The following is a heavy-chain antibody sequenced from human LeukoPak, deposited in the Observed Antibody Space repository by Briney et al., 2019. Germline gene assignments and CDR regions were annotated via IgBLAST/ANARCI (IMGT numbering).Heavy chain of an antibody. V-gene: IGHV4-34*01. J-gene: IGHJ6*03. CDR1: GGSFSGYY. CDR3: ARGVYYMNV. CDR2: INHSGST. Sequence: SETLSLTCAVYGGSFSGYYRSWIRQPPGKGLEWIGEINHSGSTNYNPSLKSRVTISVDTSKNQFSLKLSSVTAADTAVYYCARGVYYMNVWGKGTTVTVSS.